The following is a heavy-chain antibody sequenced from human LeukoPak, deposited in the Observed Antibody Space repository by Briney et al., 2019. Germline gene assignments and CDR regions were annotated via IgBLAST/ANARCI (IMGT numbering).Heavy chain of an antibody. J-gene: IGHJ5*02. CDR3: ARVMLTGYSNWFDP. CDR2: VNLQGST. Sequence: PSETLSLTCDVSGGSITQTNYWTWVRQPPGKGLEWIGEVNLQGSTNYNPSLMGRVAISVDTSENHVSLQLTSVTAADTAVYYCARVMLTGYSNWFDPWGQGTLVTVSS. CDR1: GGSITQTNY. D-gene: IGHD3-9*01. V-gene: IGHV4-4*02.